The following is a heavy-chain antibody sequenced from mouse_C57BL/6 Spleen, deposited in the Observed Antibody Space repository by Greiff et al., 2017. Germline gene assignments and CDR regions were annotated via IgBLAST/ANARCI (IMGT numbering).Heavy chain of an antibody. V-gene: IGHV5-6*01. CDR3: ARHYGNRYFDV. CDR2: ISSGGSYT. Sequence: EVQVVESGGDLVKPGGSLKLSCAASGFTFSSYGMSWVRQTPDKRLEWVATISSGGSYTYYPDSVKGRFTISRDNAKNTLYLQMSSLKSEDTAMYYCARHYGNRYFDVWGTGTTVTVSS. D-gene: IGHD2-1*01. CDR1: GFTFSSYG. J-gene: IGHJ1*03.